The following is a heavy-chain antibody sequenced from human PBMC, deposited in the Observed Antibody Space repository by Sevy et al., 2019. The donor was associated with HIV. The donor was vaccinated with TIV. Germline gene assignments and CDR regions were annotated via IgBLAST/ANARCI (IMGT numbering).Heavy chain of an antibody. D-gene: IGHD3-3*01. CDR1: GGSISSYY. CDR3: ARDPNPLRDFWSGYYRRGPYGMDV. J-gene: IGHJ6*02. V-gene: IGHV4-4*07. Sequence: SETLSLTCTVSGGSISSYYWSWIRQPAGKGLESIGRIYTSGSTNYNPSLKSRVTMSVDTSKNQFSLKLSSVTAADTAVHYCARDPNPLRDFWSGYYRRGPYGMDVWGQGTTVTVSS. CDR2: IYTSGST.